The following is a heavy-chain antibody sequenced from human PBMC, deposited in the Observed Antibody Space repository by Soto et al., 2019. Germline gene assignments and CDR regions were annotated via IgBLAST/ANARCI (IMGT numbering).Heavy chain of an antibody. CDR1: AFSLSTGGVG. CDR3: IQSRCGGDCLQSYASYYYYGMDV. CDR2: IYWDDDK. J-gene: IGHJ6*02. Sequence: QITLKESGPTLVKPTQTLTLTCTFSAFSLSTGGVGVGWIRQPPGQALEWLALIYWDDDKRDSPSLRSRLTITKYTSKNQVVLTMTNMDPVDTATYYCIQSRCGGDCLQSYASYYYYGMDVWGQGTTVTVSS. D-gene: IGHD2-21*02. V-gene: IGHV2-5*02.